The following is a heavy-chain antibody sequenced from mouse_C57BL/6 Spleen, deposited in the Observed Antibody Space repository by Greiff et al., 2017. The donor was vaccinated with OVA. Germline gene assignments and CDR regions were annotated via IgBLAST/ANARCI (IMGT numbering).Heavy chain of an antibody. J-gene: IGHJ4*01. D-gene: IGHD1-1*01. V-gene: IGHV1-15*01. Sequence: QVQLKQSGAELVRPGASVTLSCKASGYTFTDYEMHWVKQTPVHGLEWIGAIDPETGGTAYNQKFKGKAILTADKSSSTAYMELRSLTSEDSAVYYCTRLMDYGSSFAMDYWGQGTSVTVSS. CDR1: GYTFTDYE. CDR2: IDPETGGT. CDR3: TRLMDYGSSFAMDY.